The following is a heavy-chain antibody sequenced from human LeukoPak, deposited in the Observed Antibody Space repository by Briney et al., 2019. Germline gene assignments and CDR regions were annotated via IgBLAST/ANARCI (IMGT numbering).Heavy chain of an antibody. Sequence: GGSLTLSRAASGFTFSYWIRWVRQAPGKGREGVANIKQDGREKYYLDSVKDRFTISRDNAKNSLYLKINSLQPQNTAVYYCATYGVITIFGVVIHNYFDYWGQGTLVTVSS. CDR2: IKQDGREK. J-gene: IGHJ4*02. D-gene: IGHD3-3*01. CDR3: ATYGVITIFGVVIHNYFDY. V-gene: IGHV3-7*01. CDR1: GFTFSYW.